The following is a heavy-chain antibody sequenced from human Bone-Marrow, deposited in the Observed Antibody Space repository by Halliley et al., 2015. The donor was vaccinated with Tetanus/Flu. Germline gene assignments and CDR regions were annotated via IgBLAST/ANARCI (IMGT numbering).Heavy chain of an antibody. V-gene: IGHV3-23*01. J-gene: IGHJ4*02. D-gene: IGHD3-3*01. Sequence: SLRLSCAASGFTFNNFGMSWVRQAPGKGLEWVSAISGVGHTTHYVDSVKGRFSISRDNSNSTLYLQMNSLRDEDTAVYYCAKERRDTSGHYSEGDFDYWGQGTLVSVS. CDR1: GFTFNNFG. CDR2: ISGVGHTT. CDR3: AKERRDTSGHYSEGDFDY.